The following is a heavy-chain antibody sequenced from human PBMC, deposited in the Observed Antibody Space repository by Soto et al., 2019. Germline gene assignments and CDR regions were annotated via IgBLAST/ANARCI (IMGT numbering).Heavy chain of an antibody. D-gene: IGHD3-22*01. V-gene: IGHV4-39*01. J-gene: IGHJ4*02. CDR2: IYYSGST. CDR1: GGSISSSSYY. CDR3: ARHALGGERPYYYDSSGYYYFDY. Sequence: SQTLSLTCTVSGGSISSSSYYWGWIRQPPGKGLEWIGSIYYSGSTYYNPSLKSRVTISVATSKNQFSLKLSSVTAADTAVYYCARHALGGERPYYYDSSGYYYFDYWGQGTLVTVSS.